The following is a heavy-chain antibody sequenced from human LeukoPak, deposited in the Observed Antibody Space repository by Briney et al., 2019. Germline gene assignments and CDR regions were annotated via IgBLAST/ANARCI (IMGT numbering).Heavy chain of an antibody. CDR3: MRHEEEDGYNAKPFDF. CDR1: GGSICNSNYY. D-gene: IGHD5-24*01. Sequence: SETLSLTCTVSGGSICNSNYYWGWVRQPPGKGLEWIGTIYYSGNTYYTPSLKSRVTISVDTSKNQFSLRLSSVTAADTAVYFCMRHEEEDGYNAKPFDFWGQGTLVTVSS. V-gene: IGHV4-39*01. CDR2: IYYSGNT. J-gene: IGHJ4*02.